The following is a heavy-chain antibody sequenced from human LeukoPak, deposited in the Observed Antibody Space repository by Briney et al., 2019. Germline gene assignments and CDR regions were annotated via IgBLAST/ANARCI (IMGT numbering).Heavy chain of an antibody. D-gene: IGHD3-3*01. CDR3: SRDTSDY. CDR1: VCILSSYP. J-gene: IGHJ4*02. CDR2: TIPTLGTA. Sequence: SVKVSCKASVCILSSYPSSWVRQAPGQGREWMGGTIPTLGTANYAQKFQGRVTITAEESTNTAFMEVRRRGCGGTGGDYLSRDTSDYWGQGTLVTVSS. V-gene: IGHV1-69*13.